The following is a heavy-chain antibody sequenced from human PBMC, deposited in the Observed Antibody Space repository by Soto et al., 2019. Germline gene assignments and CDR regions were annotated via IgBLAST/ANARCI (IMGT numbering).Heavy chain of an antibody. D-gene: IGHD3-16*01. CDR1: GFTFSSYA. Sequence: QVHLVESGGGVVQPGKSLRLSCVGSGFTFSSYAIHWVRQAPGKGLEWVAVISYDGRNKYYVDSVKGRFSISRDNSKNTLFLRMNSLRVEDTAVYYCARDPRAGGDYYYGMDVWGQGTAVTVSS. CDR3: ARDPRAGGDYYYGMDV. J-gene: IGHJ6*02. CDR2: ISYDGRNK. V-gene: IGHV3-30*04.